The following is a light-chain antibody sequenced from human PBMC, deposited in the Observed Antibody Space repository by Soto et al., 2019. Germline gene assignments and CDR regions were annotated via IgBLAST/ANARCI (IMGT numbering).Light chain of an antibody. V-gene: IGKV1-5*03. CDR3: QQYNTYSPWP. CDR1: QSITNW. Sequence: DIQMTQSPSTLSASVGDRVTITCRASQSITNWLAWYQQKPGKAPKLLIYKASSLQSGVPSRFTGSGSGTEFTLTISSLQPDDFATYYCQQYNTYSPWPFGQGTKVDIK. CDR2: KAS. J-gene: IGKJ1*01.